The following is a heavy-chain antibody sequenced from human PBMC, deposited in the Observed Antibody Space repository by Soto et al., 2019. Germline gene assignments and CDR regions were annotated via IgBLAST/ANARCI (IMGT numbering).Heavy chain of an antibody. Sequence: SETLSLTCAVYGGSFSGYYWSWIRQPPGKGLEWIGEINHSGSTNYNPSLKSRVTISVDTSKNQFSLKLSSVTAADTAVYYCARGHPSLYDILTGYYTFDYWGQGPLVTVSS. CDR1: GGSFSGYY. CDR3: ARGHPSLYDILTGYYTFDY. J-gene: IGHJ4*02. CDR2: INHSGST. D-gene: IGHD3-9*01. V-gene: IGHV4-34*01.